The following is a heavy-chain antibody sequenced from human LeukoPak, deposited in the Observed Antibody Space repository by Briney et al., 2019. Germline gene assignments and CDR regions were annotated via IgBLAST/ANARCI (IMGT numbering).Heavy chain of an antibody. CDR2: IYYSGST. CDR1: GGSISTYY. CDR3: AREYNYYDSSGWDAFEI. J-gene: IGHJ3*02. D-gene: IGHD3-22*01. Sequence: PSETLSLTCTVSGGSISTYYWNWIRQPPGKGLEWIGYIYYSGSTNYNPSLTRRVTISVDTSKNQFSLKLSSVTAADTAVYYCAREYNYYDSSGWDAFEIWGQGTMVTVSS. V-gene: IGHV4-59*01.